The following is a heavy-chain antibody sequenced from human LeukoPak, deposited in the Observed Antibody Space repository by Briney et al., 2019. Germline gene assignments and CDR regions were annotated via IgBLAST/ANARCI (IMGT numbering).Heavy chain of an antibody. CDR1: GFTFSSYW. CDR3: VGGDY. J-gene: IGHJ4*02. CDR2: IKQDGSEK. V-gene: IGHV3-7*01. Sequence: GGSLRLSCVASGFTFSSYWMSWVRQAPGKGLEWVANIKQDGSEKYYVDSVKGRFTISRDNTKNSLYLQMNSLRAEDTAVYYCVGGDYWGQGTLVTVSS.